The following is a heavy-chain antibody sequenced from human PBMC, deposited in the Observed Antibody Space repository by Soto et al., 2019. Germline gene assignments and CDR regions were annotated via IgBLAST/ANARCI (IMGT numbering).Heavy chain of an antibody. J-gene: IGHJ4*02. Sequence: ASVKVSCKASGYTFTSYGISWVRQAPGQGLEWMGWISAYNGNTNYAQKLQGRVTMTTDTSTSTAYMELRSLRSDDTAVYYCARVNYYDSSGYRSDFDYWGQGTLVTVSS. D-gene: IGHD3-22*01. V-gene: IGHV1-18*01. CDR3: ARVNYYDSSGYRSDFDY. CDR1: GYTFTSYG. CDR2: ISAYNGNT.